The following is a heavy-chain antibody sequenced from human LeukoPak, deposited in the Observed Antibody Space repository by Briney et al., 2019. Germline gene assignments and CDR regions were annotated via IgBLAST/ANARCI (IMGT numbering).Heavy chain of an antibody. J-gene: IGHJ4*02. D-gene: IGHD6-6*01. CDR3: AREVLYSSSGKDY. Sequence: PQTLSLTCTVSGGSISSGDYYWSWIRQPPGKGLEWIGYIYYSGSTYYNPSLKSRVTISVDTSKNQFSLKLSSVTAADTAVYYCAREVLYSSSGKDYWGQGTLVTVSS. CDR1: GGSISSGDYY. CDR2: IYYSGST. V-gene: IGHV4-30-4*08.